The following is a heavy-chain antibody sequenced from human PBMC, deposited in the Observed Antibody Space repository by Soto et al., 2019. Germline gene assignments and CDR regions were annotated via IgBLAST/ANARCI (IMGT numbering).Heavy chain of an antibody. CDR3: ARATVTYYFDY. J-gene: IGHJ4*02. Sequence: ASVKGSRKGSGFTLTRHGISRGRQAPGQGLEWMGWISAYNGNTNYAQKLQGRVTMTTDTSTSTAYMELRSLRSDDTAVYYCARATVTYYFDYWGQGTLVTVSS. CDR1: GFTLTRHG. CDR2: ISAYNGNT. V-gene: IGHV1-18*01. D-gene: IGHD4-4*01.